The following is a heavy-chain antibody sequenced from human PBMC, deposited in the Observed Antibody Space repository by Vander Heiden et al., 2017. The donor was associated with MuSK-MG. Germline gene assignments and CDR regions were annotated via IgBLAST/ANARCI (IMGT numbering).Heavy chain of an antibody. Sequence: QMQLVQSGAEVRKTGSSVTVSCKASGGTFTHRYLHWVRQAPGQALEWMGWITPFNGDTNYAQKFRDRATITRDRSLTIVYMELSGLKSEDTAMYYWGRWESTNGTFDVWGQGTMVTVSS. V-gene: IGHV1-45*02. J-gene: IGHJ3*01. CDR2: ITPFNGDT. CDR3: GRWESTNGTFDV. CDR1: GGTFTHRY. D-gene: IGHD1-1*01.